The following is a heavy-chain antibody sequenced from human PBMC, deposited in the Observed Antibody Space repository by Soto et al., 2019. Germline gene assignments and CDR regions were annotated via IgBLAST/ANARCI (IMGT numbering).Heavy chain of an antibody. CDR1: GYTFTSYD. D-gene: IGHD1-26*01. J-gene: IGHJ6*02. CDR2: MNPNSGNT. CDR3: ATSGSYSLNFFYGMDV. V-gene: IGHV1-8*01. Sequence: GASVKVSCKASGYTFTSYDINWVRQATGQGLEWMGWMNPNSGNTGYAQKFQGRVTMTRNTSISTAYMELSRLRSEDTAVYYCATSGSYSLNFFYGMDVWGQRTTVTVSS.